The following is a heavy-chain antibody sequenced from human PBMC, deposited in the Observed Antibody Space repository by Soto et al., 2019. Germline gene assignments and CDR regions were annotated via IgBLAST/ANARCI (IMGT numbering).Heavy chain of an antibody. CDR3: ARAQGGSGLGHWKDNYYGMDV. V-gene: IGHV4-4*07. D-gene: IGHD1-1*01. J-gene: IGHJ6*02. CDR2: IHASGNT. Sequence: ASETLSLTCTVSGGSITTSYLSWIRQPAGKGLEWIGRIHASGNTIYNASLKSRLTMSLDTSKNQFSLKLTSVTAADTAVYYCARAQGGSGLGHWKDNYYGMDVWGQGTTGTSP. CDR1: GGSITTSY.